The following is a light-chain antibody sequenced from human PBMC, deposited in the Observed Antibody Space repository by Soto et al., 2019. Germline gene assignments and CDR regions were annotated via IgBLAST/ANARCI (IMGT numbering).Light chain of an antibody. CDR1: NIGSNS. J-gene: IGLJ2*01. CDR2: YNS. V-gene: IGLV3-21*04. CDR3: QVWDISSVHPVV. Sequence: SYELTQPPSVSVAPGKTARITCGGTNIGSNSVHWYQQKPRQAPVLVIYYNSDRPSGIPARISGSNSGNTATLTISGVEAGDEADYYCQVWDISSVHPVVFGGGTKLTVL.